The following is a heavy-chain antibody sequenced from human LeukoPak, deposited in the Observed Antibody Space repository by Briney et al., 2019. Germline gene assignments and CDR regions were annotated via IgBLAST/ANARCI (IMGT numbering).Heavy chain of an antibody. CDR2: IYYSGST. CDR3: ASSYYYGSGSLGLDY. D-gene: IGHD3-10*01. Sequence: SETLSLTCAVSGGSISSYYWSWIRQPPGKRLEWIGYIYYSGSTNYNPSLKSRVTISVDTSKNQFSLKLSSVTAAGTAVYYCASSYYYGSGSLGLDYWGQGTLVTVSS. CDR1: GGSISSYY. J-gene: IGHJ4*02. V-gene: IGHV4-59*08.